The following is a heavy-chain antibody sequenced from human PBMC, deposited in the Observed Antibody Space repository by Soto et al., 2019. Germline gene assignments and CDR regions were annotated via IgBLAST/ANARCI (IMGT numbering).Heavy chain of an antibody. Sequence: SEILSLTCTVSGGSISSGNYYWSWIRQPPGKGLEWIGFISYSGSTYYNPSLKSRVTISVDTSKNQFSLKLSSVTAADTAVYYRAREYGSGSYYWFDPWGQGTLVTVSS. J-gene: IGHJ5*02. D-gene: IGHD3-10*01. CDR3: AREYGSGSYYWFDP. V-gene: IGHV4-30-4*01. CDR2: ISYSGST. CDR1: GGSISSGNYY.